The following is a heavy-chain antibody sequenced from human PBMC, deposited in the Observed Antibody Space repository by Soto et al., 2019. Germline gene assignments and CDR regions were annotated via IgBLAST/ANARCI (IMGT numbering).Heavy chain of an antibody. CDR2: VFHTGNT. CDR1: GDSMTRSVW. Sequence: KPXETLSLTCTVSGDSMTRSVWWTWVRQPPGKGLEWIGEVFHTGNTNYNPSLKSRVTMSVDKSTNEFSLKVTSVTAADTAIYYCARKAWVRFDYWGQGALVTVSS. CDR3: ARKAWVRFDY. J-gene: IGHJ4*02. V-gene: IGHV4-4*02. D-gene: IGHD7-27*01.